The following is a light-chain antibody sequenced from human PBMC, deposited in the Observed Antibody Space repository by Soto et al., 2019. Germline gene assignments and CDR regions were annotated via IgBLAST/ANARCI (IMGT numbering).Light chain of an antibody. CDR1: QDISIY. Sequence: DSDLTQSPCSMSASVGDRVTITCRASQDISIYLGCYQQKPGKAPKLLIYAASSLQSGVPSRFSGSGSGTDFTLTISRLQPEDFATYYCQQANSFLGITFGQGTRLEIK. V-gene: IGKV1-12*01. CDR2: AAS. CDR3: QQANSFLGIT. J-gene: IGKJ5*01.